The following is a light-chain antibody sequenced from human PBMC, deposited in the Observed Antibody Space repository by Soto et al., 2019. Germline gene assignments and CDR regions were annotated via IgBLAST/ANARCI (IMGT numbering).Light chain of an antibody. CDR2: GAS. Sequence: EIVLTQSPGTLSLSPGERATLSRRASQSVSSSYLAWYQQKPGQAPRLLIYGASSRATGIPDRFSGSGSGTDFTLTISRLETEDFAVYYCQQYGSSPWTFGQGTKVDIK. CDR3: QQYGSSPWT. V-gene: IGKV3-20*01. J-gene: IGKJ1*01. CDR1: QSVSSSY.